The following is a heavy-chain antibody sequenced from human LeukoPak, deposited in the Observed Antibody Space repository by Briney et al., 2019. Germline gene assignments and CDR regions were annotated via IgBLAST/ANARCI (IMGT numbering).Heavy chain of an antibody. J-gene: IGHJ4*02. CDR3: ARAGGTTVTTYPDY. D-gene: IGHD4-17*01. V-gene: IGHV4-59*01. Sequence: GYIYYSGSTNYNPSLKSRVTISVDTSKNQFSLKLSSVTAADTAVYYCARAGGTTVTTYPDYWGQGTLVTVSS. CDR2: IYYSGST.